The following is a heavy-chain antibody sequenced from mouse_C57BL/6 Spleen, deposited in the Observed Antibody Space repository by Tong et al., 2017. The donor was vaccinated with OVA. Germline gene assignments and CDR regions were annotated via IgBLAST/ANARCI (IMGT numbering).Heavy chain of an antibody. CDR2: INPSNGGT. J-gene: IGHJ2*01. V-gene: IGHV1-53*01. Sequence: VQLQESGTVLARPGASVKLSCKTSGYTFTSYWMHWIKQRPEQGLERIGEINPSNGGTNYNEKFKSKATLTVDKSSSTAYMQLSSLTSEDSAVYYCARGERYFDYWGQGTTLTVSS. CDR3: ARGERYFDY. CDR1: GYTFTSYW.